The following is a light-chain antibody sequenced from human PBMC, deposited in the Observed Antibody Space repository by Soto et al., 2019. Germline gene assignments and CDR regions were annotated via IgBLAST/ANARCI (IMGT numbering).Light chain of an antibody. CDR2: KAS. CDR1: QSISNW. V-gene: IGKV1-5*03. J-gene: IGKJ5*01. Sequence: DIQMTQSPSTLSASVGDRVTITCRASQSISNWLAWYQQKPGKAPKLLIYKASSLESGVPSRFSGSGSGTEFTLTISSLQPDDFATYYGQQYNSYPITFGHGTRLEIK. CDR3: QQYNSYPIT.